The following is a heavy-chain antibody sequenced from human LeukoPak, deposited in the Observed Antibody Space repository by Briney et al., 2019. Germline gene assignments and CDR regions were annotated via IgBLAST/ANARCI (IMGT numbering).Heavy chain of an antibody. V-gene: IGHV3-15*01. CDR2: IKSKTDGGTT. D-gene: IGHD6-19*01. Sequence: PGGSLRLSCAASGFTFSNAWMSWVRQAPGKGLEWVGRIKSKTDGGTTDYAAPVKGRFTISRDDSKNTLYLQMNSLKTEDTAVYYCTTHWGGWSSTNFDYWGQGTLVTVSS. CDR3: TTHWGGWSSTNFDY. CDR1: GFTFSNAW. J-gene: IGHJ4*02.